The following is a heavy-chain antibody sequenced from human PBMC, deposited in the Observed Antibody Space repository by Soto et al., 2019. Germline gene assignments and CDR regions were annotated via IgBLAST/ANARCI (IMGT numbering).Heavy chain of an antibody. CDR1: GCTFNIYS. D-gene: IGHD6-19*01. CDR3: ARSVEGHFDY. CDR2: ITSDTITI. J-gene: IGHJ4*02. V-gene: IGHV3-48*02. Sequence: EVQLVESGGDLIQRGGSVRLSCAASGCTFNIYSINWVRQAPGKGLEWVSYITSDTITIKYADSMKGRFTISRDNAKNSVYLQMNSLRDEVTAVYYCARSVEGHFDYWGQGTVVTVSS.